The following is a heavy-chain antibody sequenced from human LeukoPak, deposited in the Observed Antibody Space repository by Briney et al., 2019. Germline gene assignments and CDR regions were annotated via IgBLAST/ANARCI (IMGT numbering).Heavy chain of an antibody. Sequence: EGSLRLSCAASGFTFSSYWMSWVRQAPGKGLEWVANIKQDGSEKYYVDSVKGRFTISRDDAKSSLYLQMNSLRADDTAVYYCASHYYGSAYYFDYWGQGTLVTVSS. J-gene: IGHJ4*02. V-gene: IGHV3-7*01. CDR3: ASHYYGSAYYFDY. CDR1: GFTFSSYW. CDR2: IKQDGSEK. D-gene: IGHD3-10*01.